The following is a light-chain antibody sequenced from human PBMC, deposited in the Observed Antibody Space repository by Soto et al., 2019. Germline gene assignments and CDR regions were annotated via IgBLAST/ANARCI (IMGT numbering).Light chain of an antibody. CDR2: DAS. CDR1: QSVSSDY. V-gene: IGKV3-20*01. J-gene: IGKJ1*01. CDR3: QQHSTSPT. Sequence: EIVLTQSAGTLSLSPGERVTLSCRASQSVSSDYLAWYQQKPGQAPRLLIYDASSRATGIPDRFSGSGSGTDFTLTISRLEPEDIAVYYCQQHSTSPTFGQGTKVDIK.